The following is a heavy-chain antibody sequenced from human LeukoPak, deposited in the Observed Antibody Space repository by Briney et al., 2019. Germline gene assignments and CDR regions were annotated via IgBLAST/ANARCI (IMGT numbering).Heavy chain of an antibody. CDR3: ASPYGDYNGAFDI. D-gene: IGHD4-17*01. V-gene: IGHV4-34*01. Sequence: SETLSLTCAVDGGSFSGYYWSWLRQPPGKGLEWIGEINHSGSTNYNPSLKSRVTTSVDTSKNQFSLKLSSVTAADTAVYYCASPYGDYNGAFDIWGQGTMVTVSS. CDR1: GGSFSGYY. CDR2: INHSGST. J-gene: IGHJ3*02.